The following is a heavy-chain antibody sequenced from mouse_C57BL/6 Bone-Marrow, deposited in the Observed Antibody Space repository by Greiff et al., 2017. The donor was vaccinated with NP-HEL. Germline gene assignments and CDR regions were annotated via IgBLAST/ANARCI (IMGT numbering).Heavy chain of an antibody. CDR2: IYPRSGNT. Sequence: QVQLKQSGAELARPGASVKLSCKASGYTFTSYGISWVKQRTGQGLEWIGEIYPRSGNTYYNEKFKGKATLTADKSSSTAYMELRSLTSEDSAVYFCVKPHYGSSYAAWFAYWGQGTLVTVSA. CDR3: VKPHYGSSYAAWFAY. D-gene: IGHD1-1*01. V-gene: IGHV1-81*01. J-gene: IGHJ3*01. CDR1: GYTFTSYG.